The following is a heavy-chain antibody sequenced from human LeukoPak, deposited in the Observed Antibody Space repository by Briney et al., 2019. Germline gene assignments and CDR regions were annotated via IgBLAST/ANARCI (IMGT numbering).Heavy chain of an antibody. CDR3: ARSHDHLWGNYPDY. Sequence: SDTLSLTCDVSGGSIDSTNWWNWVRQPPGKGLEWIGEIHHDGRINYNPSLKSRVTLSVDKSKNQFSLRLNSVTAADTAMYYCARSHDHLWGNYPDYWGQGTLVTVSS. CDR2: IHHDGRI. D-gene: IGHD3-16*02. J-gene: IGHJ4*02. CDR1: GGSIDSTNW. V-gene: IGHV4/OR15-8*01.